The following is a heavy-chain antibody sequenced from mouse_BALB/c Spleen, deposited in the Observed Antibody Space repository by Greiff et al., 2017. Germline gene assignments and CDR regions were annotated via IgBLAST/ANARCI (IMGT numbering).Heavy chain of an antibody. V-gene: IGHV3-8*02. CDR3: ASGLSWFAY. Sequence: EVKLMESGPSLVKPSQRRAGNGEGTGESINRWDGKWVRKSQGKTRDGMGYISDRGSTYYNPSLKSRISITRDTSKNQYYLQLNSGTTEDTATYYCASGLSWFAYWGQGTLVTVSA. J-gene: IGHJ3*01. D-gene: IGHD3-1*01. CDR2: ISDRGST. CDR1: GESINRWD.